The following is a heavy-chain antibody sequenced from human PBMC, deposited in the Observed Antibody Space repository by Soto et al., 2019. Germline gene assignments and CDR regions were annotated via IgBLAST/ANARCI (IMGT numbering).Heavy chain of an antibody. D-gene: IGHD3-22*01. J-gene: IGHJ4*02. Sequence: GGSLRLSSAASGFTFSSYGMHWVRQAPGNGLEWVAVISYDGSNKYYADSVKGRFTISRDNSKNTLYLQMNSLRAEVTAVYYCSKRSSGYYLDYWGRGTLVTVSS. V-gene: IGHV3-30*18. CDR1: GFTFSSYG. CDR3: SKRSSGYYLDY. CDR2: ISYDGSNK.